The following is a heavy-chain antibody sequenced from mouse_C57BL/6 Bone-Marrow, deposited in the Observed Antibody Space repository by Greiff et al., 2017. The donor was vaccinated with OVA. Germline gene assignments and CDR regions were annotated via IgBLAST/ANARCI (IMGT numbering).Heavy chain of an antibody. CDR1: GYTFTSYW. Sequence: QVQLQQPESELVKPGASVKLSCKASGYTFTSYWMHWVKQRPGQGLEWIGNINPSNGGTNYNEKSKSKATLTVDKSSSTAYMQLSSLTSEDSAVYYCARGANYYGSSYGFDYWGQGTTLTVSS. D-gene: IGHD1-1*01. CDR2: INPSNGGT. CDR3: ARGANYYGSSYGFDY. J-gene: IGHJ2*01. V-gene: IGHV1-53*01.